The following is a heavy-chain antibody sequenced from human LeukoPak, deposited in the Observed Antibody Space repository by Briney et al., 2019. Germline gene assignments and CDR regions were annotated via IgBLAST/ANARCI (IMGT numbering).Heavy chain of an antibody. V-gene: IGHV4-34*01. CDR2: INHSGST. D-gene: IGHD3-10*01. Sequence: SETLSLTCAVYGGSFSGYYWSWIRQPPGKGLEWIGEINHSGSTNYNPSLKSRVTISVDTSKNQFSLKLSSVTAADTAVYYCAREMEDKSFSFGELRKNYYYYMDVWSKGTTVTVSS. CDR1: GGSFSGYY. CDR3: AREMEDKSFSFGELRKNYYYYMDV. J-gene: IGHJ6*03.